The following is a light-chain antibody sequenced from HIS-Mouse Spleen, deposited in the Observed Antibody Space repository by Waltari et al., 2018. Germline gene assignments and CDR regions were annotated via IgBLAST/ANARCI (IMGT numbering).Light chain of an antibody. J-gene: IGKJ1*01. CDR1: QSVSSSY. V-gene: IGKV3-20*01. Sequence: EIVLTQSPGTLSLSHGERATLSCRASQSVSSSYLAWYQQKPGQAPRLLTYGASSRATGIPDRFSGSGSGTDFTLTISRLEPEDFAVYYCQQYGSSPRTFGQGTKVEIK. CDR2: GAS. CDR3: QQYGSSPRT.